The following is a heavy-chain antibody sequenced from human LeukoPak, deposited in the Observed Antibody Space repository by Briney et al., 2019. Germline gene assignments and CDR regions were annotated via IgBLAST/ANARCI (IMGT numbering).Heavy chain of an antibody. CDR2: IYYTGST. J-gene: IGHJ4*02. V-gene: IGHV4-39*07. D-gene: IGHD6-13*01. CDR1: GGSISSTSYY. CDR3: ARGYSSSWYYDY. Sequence: SETLSLTCTVSGGSISSTSYYWGWIRQPPGKGLEWIGSIYYTGSTYYNPSLKSRVTLSVDTSKKQFSLKLSSVTAADTAVYYCARGYSSSWYYDYWGQGTLVTVSS.